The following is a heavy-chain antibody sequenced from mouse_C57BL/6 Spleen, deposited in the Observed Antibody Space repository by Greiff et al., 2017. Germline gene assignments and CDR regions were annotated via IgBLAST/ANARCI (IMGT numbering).Heavy chain of an antibody. CDR2: IDPENGDT. D-gene: IGHD2-4*01. V-gene: IGHV14-4*01. Sequence: EVQGVESGAELVRPGASVKLSCTASGFNIKDDYMHWVKQRPEQGLEWIGWIDPENGDTEYASKFQGKATITADTSSNTAYLQLSSLTSEDTAVYYCTTFRYDYYFDYWGQGTTLTVSS. CDR1: GFNIKDDY. CDR3: TTFRYDYYFDY. J-gene: IGHJ2*01.